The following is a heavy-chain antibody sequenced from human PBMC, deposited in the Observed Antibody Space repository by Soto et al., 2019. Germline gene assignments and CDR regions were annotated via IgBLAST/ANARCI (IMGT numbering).Heavy chain of an antibody. Sequence: EVQLIESGGGWVQPGTSLRVSCAASGFTFHEYAMHWVRQAPGKGLEWVSGISSDGDTIAYADSVQGRFTVFRDNAKNSLYRQMNSLRAEDTARYYCTKGGYDLIYYFGMDVWGQGTTVTVSS. CDR1: GFTFHEYA. V-gene: IGHV3-9*01. CDR3: TKGGYDLIYYFGMDV. J-gene: IGHJ6*02. CDR2: ISSDGDTI. D-gene: IGHD5-12*01.